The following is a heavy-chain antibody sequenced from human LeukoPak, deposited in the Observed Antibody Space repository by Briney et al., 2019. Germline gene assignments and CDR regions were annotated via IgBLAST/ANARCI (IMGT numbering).Heavy chain of an antibody. CDR1: GASVTSTGYC. CDR3: AREEYAFNSYMDF. J-gene: IGHJ6*03. Sequence: SEALSLTCTVSGASVTSTGYCWAWLRQAPGQGLEWIGSIYDNGNTYYNPALGSRVTLSLETSNNQIALKLNSLTAADSAVYFCAREEYAFNSYMDFWGKGTTVSVS. D-gene: IGHD2-2*01. V-gene: IGHV4-39*06. CDR2: IYDNGNT.